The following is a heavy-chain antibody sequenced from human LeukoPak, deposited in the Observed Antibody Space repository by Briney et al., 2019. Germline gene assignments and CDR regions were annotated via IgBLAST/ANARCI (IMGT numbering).Heavy chain of an antibody. D-gene: IGHD6-13*01. Sequence: ASVKVSCKASGYTFTSYVISCGRQAPGQGREWMRGISAYNGNTNYAQKLQGRVTMTTDTSTSTAYMELRSLRSDDTAVYYCARDSPYSSSWYPNDYWGQGTLVTVSS. V-gene: IGHV1-18*01. CDR2: ISAYNGNT. CDR3: ARDSPYSSSWYPNDY. J-gene: IGHJ4*02. CDR1: GYTFTSYV.